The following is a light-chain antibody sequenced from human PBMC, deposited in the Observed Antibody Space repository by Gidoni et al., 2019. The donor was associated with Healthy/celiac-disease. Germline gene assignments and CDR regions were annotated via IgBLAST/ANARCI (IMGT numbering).Light chain of an antibody. CDR3: QQYNRYLYT. J-gene: IGKJ2*01. Sequence: DIQMTQSPSTLSASVGDRVTITCRASQSISSCLAWYQQKPGKAPKLLIYDASSLESGVPSRFSGSGSGTELTLTISSLQPDEFATYYCQQYNRYLYTFGQGTKLEIK. CDR2: DAS. CDR1: QSISSC. V-gene: IGKV1-5*01.